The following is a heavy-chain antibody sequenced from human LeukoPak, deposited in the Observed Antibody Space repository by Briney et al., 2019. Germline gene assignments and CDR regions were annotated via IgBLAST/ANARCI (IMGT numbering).Heavy chain of an antibody. J-gene: IGHJ4*02. D-gene: IGHD6-13*01. CDR2: IKQDGSEK. V-gene: IGHV3-7*04. CDR3: ARGTIAAAGYYYFDY. CDR1: VFTFSSYW. Sequence: PGGSLRLSCAASVFTFSSYWMSWVRQAPGEGREWVANIKQDGSEKYYVDSVKGRFTISRDNAKNSLYLQMNSLRAEDTAVYYCARGTIAAAGYYYFDYWSQGTQVTVSS.